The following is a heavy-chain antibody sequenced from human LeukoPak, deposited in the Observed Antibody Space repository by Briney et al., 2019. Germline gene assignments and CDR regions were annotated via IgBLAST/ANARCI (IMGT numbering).Heavy chain of an antibody. Sequence: GASVTVSFKASGGTFIIYAISWVRQAPGQGLEWMGGIIPIFGTANYAQKFQGRVTITADESTSTAYMEVSRLRSEDTAVYYCARAGDYGSGSYYMSYWGQGTLVTVSS. D-gene: IGHD3-10*01. J-gene: IGHJ4*02. CDR3: ARAGDYGSGSYYMSY. CDR2: IIPIFGTA. CDR1: GGTFIIYA. V-gene: IGHV1-69*13.